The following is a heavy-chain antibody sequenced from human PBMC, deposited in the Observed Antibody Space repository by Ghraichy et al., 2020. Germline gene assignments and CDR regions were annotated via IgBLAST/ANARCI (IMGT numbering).Heavy chain of an antibody. V-gene: IGHV3-30*18. Sequence: GGSLRLSCAASGFTFSSYGMHWVRQAPGKGLEWVAVISYDGSNKYYADSVKGRFTISRDNSKNTLYLQMNSLRAEDTAVYYCAKDTGYDFWSGQVDYWGQGTLVTVSS. D-gene: IGHD3-3*01. CDR1: GFTFSSYG. CDR2: ISYDGSNK. J-gene: IGHJ4*02. CDR3: AKDTGYDFWSGQVDY.